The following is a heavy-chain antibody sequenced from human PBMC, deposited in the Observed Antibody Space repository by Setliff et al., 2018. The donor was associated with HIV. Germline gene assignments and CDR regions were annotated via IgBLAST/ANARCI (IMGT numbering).Heavy chain of an antibody. CDR3: ARWNYYESSGYRMDV. J-gene: IGHJ6*02. CDR2: INADNGNT. V-gene: IGHV1-3*01. Sequence: ASVKVSCKASGYTFSNYAIHWVRQAPGQRLEWMGWINADNGNTKYSQKFQGRVTMTTDTSTRTAYMELTSLRSDDTAVYYCARWNYYESSGYRMDVWGQGTTVTVSS. CDR1: GYTFSNYA. D-gene: IGHD3-22*01.